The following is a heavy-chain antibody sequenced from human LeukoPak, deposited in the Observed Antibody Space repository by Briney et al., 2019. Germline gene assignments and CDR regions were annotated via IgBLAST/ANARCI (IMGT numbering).Heavy chain of an antibody. CDR3: AGGNQLLYGDYYYYMDV. V-gene: IGHV4-4*07. CDR1: GGSISSYY. CDR2: IYTSGST. J-gene: IGHJ6*03. Sequence: SETLSLTCTVSGGSISSYYWSWIRQPAGKGLEWIGRIYTSGSTNYNPSLKSRVTTSVDTSKNQFSLKLSSVTAADTAVYYCAGGNQLLYGDYYYYMDVWGEGTTVTVSS. D-gene: IGHD2-2*02.